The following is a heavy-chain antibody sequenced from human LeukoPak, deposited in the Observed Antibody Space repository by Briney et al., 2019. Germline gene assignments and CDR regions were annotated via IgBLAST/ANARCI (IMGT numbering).Heavy chain of an antibody. CDR2: ISGSGGST. V-gene: IGHV3-23*01. J-gene: IGHJ6*02. CDR1: GFTFSSYA. D-gene: IGHD6-6*01. Sequence: GGSLRLSCAASGFTFSSYAMSWVRQAPGKGLEWVSAISGSGGSTYYADSVKGRFTISRDNSKNTLYLQMNSLRAEDTAVYYCAKGEYSSSPGYYYYYGMDVWGQGTTVTVSS. CDR3: AKGEYSSSPGYYYYYGMDV.